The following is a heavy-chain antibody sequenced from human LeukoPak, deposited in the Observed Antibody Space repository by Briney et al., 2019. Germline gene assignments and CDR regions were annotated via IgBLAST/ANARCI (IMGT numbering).Heavy chain of an antibody. CDR3: ARGGRSSGYHHFDY. D-gene: IGHD3-22*01. V-gene: IGHV4-4*07. J-gene: IGHJ4*02. CDR2: IYTNGVT. CDR1: GGSISNHY. Sequence: PSETLSLTCTVSGGSISNHYWSWIRQPVGQGLEWIGRIYTNGVTSYDPSLKGRFTMSVDTSKNHFSLKLDSVTAADTAVYYCARGGRSSGYHHFDYWGQGKLVTVSS.